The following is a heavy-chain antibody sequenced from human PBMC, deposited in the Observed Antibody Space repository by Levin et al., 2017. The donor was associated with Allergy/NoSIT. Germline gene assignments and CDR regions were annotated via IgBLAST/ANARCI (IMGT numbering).Heavy chain of an antibody. V-gene: IGHV3-74*01. CDR3: ARGGVTGTAPDY. D-gene: IGHD2-8*01. J-gene: IGHJ4*02. Sequence: PGGSLRLSCYGSGYTFTSYWMHWVRQVPGKGLVWVARINSGGGGTTTNYADSVQGRFTISRDNAKNTLFLQMNNLRVDDTAVYYCARGGVTGTAPDYWGQGTLVTVSS. CDR1: GYTFTSYW. CDR2: INSGGGGTTT.